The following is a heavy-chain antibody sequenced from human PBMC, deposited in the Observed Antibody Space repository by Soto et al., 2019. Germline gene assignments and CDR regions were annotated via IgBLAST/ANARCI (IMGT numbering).Heavy chain of an antibody. J-gene: IGHJ3*02. CDR1: GGSISSSSYY. CDR3: ARPRHCSSTSCYHDAFDI. D-gene: IGHD2-2*01. V-gene: IGHV4-39*01. CDR2: IYYSGST. Sequence: SETLSLTCTVSGGSISSSSYYWGWIRQPPGKGLEWIGSIYYSGSTYYNPSLKSRVTISVDTSKNRFSLKLSSVTAADTAVYYCARPRHCSSTSCYHDAFDIWGQGTMVTVSS.